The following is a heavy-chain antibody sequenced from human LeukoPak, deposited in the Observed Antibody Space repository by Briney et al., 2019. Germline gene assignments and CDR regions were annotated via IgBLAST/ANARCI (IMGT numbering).Heavy chain of an antibody. CDR3: ARDSTYYYDSGSSGPHYFDN. D-gene: IGHD3-10*01. V-gene: IGHV3-30*01. J-gene: IGHJ4*02. Sequence: GSLRLSCAASGFTFSNYAMHWVRQAPGKGLEWVSLISSGGTYEYYADSVKGRLTISRDNSKNTLYLQLNSLRAEDTAVYYCARDSTYYYDSGSSGPHYFDNWGQGTLVTVSS. CDR2: ISSGGTYE. CDR1: GFTFSNYA.